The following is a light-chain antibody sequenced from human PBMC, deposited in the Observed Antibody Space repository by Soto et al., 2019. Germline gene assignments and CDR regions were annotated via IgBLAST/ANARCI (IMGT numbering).Light chain of an antibody. CDR3: GTWDDRLDGNDV. V-gene: IGLV1-40*01. Sequence: LLTKPPSVSGPPGQRVTISFTGSGSNIGPVYDVHGYQQRPGTAPNLLIFGNINLPSGVPDRFSGSKSGTSASLAITGLQTGDEADYYCGTWDDRLDGNDVFGTGTKVTVL. CDR2: GNI. CDR1: GSNIGPVYD. J-gene: IGLJ1*01.